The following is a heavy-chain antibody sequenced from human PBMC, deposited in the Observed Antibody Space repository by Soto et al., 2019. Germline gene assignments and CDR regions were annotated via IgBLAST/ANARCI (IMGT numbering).Heavy chain of an antibody. V-gene: IGHV1-18*04. D-gene: IGHD3-3*01. Sequence: ASVKVSCKASGYTFTSYGISWVRQAPGQGLEWMGWISAYNGNTNYAQKLQGRVTMTTDTSTSTAYMELRSLRSDDTAVYYCARDTEVRFLEWLLPAAPFDYWGHGTLVTVS. J-gene: IGHJ4*01. CDR2: ISAYNGNT. CDR3: ARDTEVRFLEWLLPAAPFDY. CDR1: GYTFTSYG.